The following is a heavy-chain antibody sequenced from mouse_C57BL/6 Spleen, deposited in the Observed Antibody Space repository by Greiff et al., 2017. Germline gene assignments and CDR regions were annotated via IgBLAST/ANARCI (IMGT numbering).Heavy chain of an antibody. D-gene: IGHD2-5*01. CDR2: IYPRTGST. CDR1: GYTFTSYG. J-gene: IGHJ3*01. CDR3: AYYSNYPFAY. Sequence: VKLMEPGAELARPGASVKLSCKASGYTFTSYGISWVKQRTGQGLEWIGEIYPRTGSTYYNEKFKCKAALPADNSSSTAYIELRSLTSEDSAVYYCAYYSNYPFAYRGQETLVTISA. V-gene: IGHV1-81*01.